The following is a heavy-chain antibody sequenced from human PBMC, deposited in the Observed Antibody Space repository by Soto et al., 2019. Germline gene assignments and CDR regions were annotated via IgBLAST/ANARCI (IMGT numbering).Heavy chain of an antibody. CDR1: GFTFSSYA. Sequence: LRLSCAASGFTFSSYAMSWVRQAPGKGLEWVSAISGSGGSTYYADSVKGRFTISRDNSKNTLYLQMNSLRAEDTAVYYCAKPGRITMIVVYYFDYWGQGTLVTVSS. CDR3: AKPGRITMIVVYYFDY. D-gene: IGHD3-22*01. CDR2: ISGSGGST. V-gene: IGHV3-23*01. J-gene: IGHJ4*02.